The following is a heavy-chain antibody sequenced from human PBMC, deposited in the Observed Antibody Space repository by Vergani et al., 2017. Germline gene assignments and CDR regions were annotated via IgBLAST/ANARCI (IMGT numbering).Heavy chain of an antibody. J-gene: IGHJ4*02. CDR3: AKDQGHSSGWYNFDY. Sequence: EVQLLESGGGLVQPGGSLRLSCAASGFTFSSYAMSWVRQAPGKGLEWVSAISGSGGSTYYAESVKGRFTISRDNSKNTLYLQMNSLRAEDTAVYYCAKDQGHSSGWYNFDYWGQGTLVTVSS. D-gene: IGHD6-19*01. V-gene: IGHV3-23*01. CDR2: ISGSGGST. CDR1: GFTFSSYA.